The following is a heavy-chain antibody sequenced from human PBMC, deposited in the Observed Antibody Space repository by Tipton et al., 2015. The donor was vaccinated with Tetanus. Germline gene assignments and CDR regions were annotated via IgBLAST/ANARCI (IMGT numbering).Heavy chain of an antibody. J-gene: IGHJ6*02. CDR1: GFAFKTYP. V-gene: IGHV3-30-3*01. CDR3: ARTVRGTTRVGFQYIDYYRMDV. CDR2: ISYGGISK. Sequence: SLRLSCEASGFAFKTYPMHWVRQTPGKGLEWVATISYGGISKYYGDSVKGRFTISRDNPNNTLFLQMNSLTPEDTAVYHCARTVRGTTRVGFQYIDYYRMDVWGQGTTVTVSS. D-gene: IGHD4-11*01.